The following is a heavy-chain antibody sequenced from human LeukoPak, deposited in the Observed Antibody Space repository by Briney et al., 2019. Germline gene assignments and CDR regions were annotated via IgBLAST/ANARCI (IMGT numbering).Heavy chain of an antibody. D-gene: IGHD1-26*01. CDR3: ARGTVGANYGMDV. V-gene: IGHV4-34*01. CDR1: GGSFSGYY. J-gene: IGHJ6*02. Sequence: SETLSLTCAVYGGSFSGYYWSWIRQPPGKGLEWIGEINHSGSTNYNPSLKSRVTISVDTPKNQFSLKLSSVTAADTAVYYCARGTVGANYGMDVWGQGTTVTVSS. CDR2: INHSGST.